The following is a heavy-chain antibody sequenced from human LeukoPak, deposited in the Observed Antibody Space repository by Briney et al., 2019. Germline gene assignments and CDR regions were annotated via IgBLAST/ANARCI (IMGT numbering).Heavy chain of an antibody. CDR3: ARDIGIVGADMDDAFDI. CDR1: GGTFSSYA. CDR2: IIPIFGTA. Sequence: GSSVKVSCKASGGTFSSYAISLVRQAPGQGLEWMGGIIPIFGTANYAQKFQGRVTITADESTSTAYMELSSLRSEDTAVYYCARDIGIVGADMDDAFDIWGQGIMVTVSS. V-gene: IGHV1-69*01. D-gene: IGHD1-26*01. J-gene: IGHJ3*02.